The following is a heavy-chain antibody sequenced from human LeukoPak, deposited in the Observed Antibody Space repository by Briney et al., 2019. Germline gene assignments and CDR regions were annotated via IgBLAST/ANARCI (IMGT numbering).Heavy chain of an antibody. CDR3: AKARVKYGGNPQYDAFDI. V-gene: IGHV1-8*03. D-gene: IGHD4-23*01. CDR2: MNPNSGNT. J-gene: IGHJ3*02. CDR1: GYTFTSYD. Sequence: ASVNVSCKASGYTFTSYDINWVRQATGQGLEWMGWMNPNSGNTGYAQKFQGRVTITRNTSISTAYMELSSLRAEDTAVYYCAKARVKYGGNPQYDAFDIWGQGTMVTVSS.